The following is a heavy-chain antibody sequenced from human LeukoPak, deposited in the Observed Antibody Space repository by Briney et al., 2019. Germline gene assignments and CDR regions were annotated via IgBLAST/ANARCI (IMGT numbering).Heavy chain of an antibody. J-gene: IGHJ4*02. Sequence: PGGSLRLSCAASGFIFSSYGMHWVRQAPGKGLEWVAFIRYDGSNTYYADSVKGRFTISRDNSKNTLYLQMNSLRGEDTAVYYCARDVVAAPGTWDYWGQGTLVTVSS. CDR1: GFIFSSYG. CDR3: ARDVVAAPGTWDY. D-gene: IGHD6-13*01. CDR2: IRYDGSNT. V-gene: IGHV3-30*02.